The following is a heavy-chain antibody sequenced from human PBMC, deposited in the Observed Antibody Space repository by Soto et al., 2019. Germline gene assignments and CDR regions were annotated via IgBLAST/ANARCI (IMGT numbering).Heavy chain of an antibody. Sequence: SETLSLTCTVSGGSISSSSYYWGWIRQPPGKGLEWIGSMYYSGSTYYNPSLKSRVTISVDTSKNQFSLKLSSVTAADTAVYYCARQKTCSGTSCNNYFDPWGQGTLVTVSS. CDR1: GGSISSSSYY. CDR3: ARQKTCSGTSCNNYFDP. J-gene: IGHJ5*02. CDR2: MYYSGST. V-gene: IGHV4-39*01. D-gene: IGHD2-2*02.